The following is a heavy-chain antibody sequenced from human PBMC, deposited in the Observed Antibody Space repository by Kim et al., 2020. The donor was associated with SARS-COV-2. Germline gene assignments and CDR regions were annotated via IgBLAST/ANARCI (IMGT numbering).Heavy chain of an antibody. V-gene: IGHV3-33*01. CDR3: TRGSGATIVGDY. J-gene: IGHJ4*02. CDR2: K. Sequence: KYDADSVRGRFPISRDNSKNTLYLQMNSLGAEDTAVYYCTRGSGATIVGDYWGQGTLVTVSS. D-gene: IGHD1-26*01.